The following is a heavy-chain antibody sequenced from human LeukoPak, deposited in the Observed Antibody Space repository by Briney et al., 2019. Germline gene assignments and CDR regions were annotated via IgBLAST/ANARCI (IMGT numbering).Heavy chain of an antibody. V-gene: IGHV4-59*01. CDR1: GGSISSYY. J-gene: IGHJ4*02. CDR3: ARDPSNSGSYSRLDQ. CDR2: IYYSGST. Sequence: PSETLSLTCTVSGGSISSYYWSWIRQPPGKGLEWMGYIYYSGSTNYNPSLKSPVTISVDTSKNQFSLKLSSVTAADTAVYYCARDPSNSGSYSRLDQWGQGTLVTVSS. D-gene: IGHD1-26*01.